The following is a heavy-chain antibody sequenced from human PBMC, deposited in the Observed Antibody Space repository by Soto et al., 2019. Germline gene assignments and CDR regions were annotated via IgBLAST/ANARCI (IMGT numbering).Heavy chain of an antibody. CDR3: ARAVWHDY. J-gene: IGHJ4*02. V-gene: IGHV4-34*01. CDR2: INHSGST. Sequence: WTWIRQPPGKGLEWIGEINHSGSTKYNTSLKSRVTISVDTSKNQFSLNLSSVTAADTAVYYCARAVWHDYWGQGSLVTVSS. D-gene: IGHD6-13*01.